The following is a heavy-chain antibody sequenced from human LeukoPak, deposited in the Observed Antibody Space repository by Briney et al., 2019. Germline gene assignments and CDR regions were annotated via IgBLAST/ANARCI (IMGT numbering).Heavy chain of an antibody. V-gene: IGHV1-2*06. Sequence: ASVKVSCKASGYTFTGYYMHWVRQAPGQGLEWMGRINPNSGGTNYAQKFQGRVTMTRDTSISTAYMELSRLRSDDTAVYYCARSDYDFWSGYYPAFQTEYNWFDPWGQGTLVTVSS. D-gene: IGHD3-3*01. CDR3: ARSDYDFWSGYYPAFQTEYNWFDP. J-gene: IGHJ5*02. CDR1: GYTFTGYY. CDR2: INPNSGGT.